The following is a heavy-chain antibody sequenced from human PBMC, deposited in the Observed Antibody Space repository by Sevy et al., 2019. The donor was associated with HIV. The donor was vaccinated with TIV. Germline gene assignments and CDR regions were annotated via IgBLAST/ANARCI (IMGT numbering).Heavy chain of an antibody. CDR3: ARELLRYFDWLEAPYGMDV. D-gene: IGHD3-9*01. CDR2: IKQDGSEK. Sequence: GGSLRLSCAASGFTFSSYWMSWVRQAPGKGLEWVANIKQDGSEKYYVDSVKGRFTISRDNAKNSLYLQMNSLRAEDTAVYYCARELLRYFDWLEAPYGMDVWGQRTTVTVSS. CDR1: GFTFSSYW. J-gene: IGHJ6*02. V-gene: IGHV3-7*03.